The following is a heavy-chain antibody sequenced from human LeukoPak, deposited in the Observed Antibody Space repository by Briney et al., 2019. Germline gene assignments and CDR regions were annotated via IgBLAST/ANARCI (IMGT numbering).Heavy chain of an antibody. J-gene: IGHJ4*02. Sequence: SETLSLTCTVSGGSISSSSYYWSWIRQPPGMRLEWIGYIYYSGNTNYNPSLRSRVTISVDTSKSQFSLKLSSVTAADTAVYYCARHVYFDSSGYYPLGYWGQGTLVTVSS. V-gene: IGHV4-61*05. CDR1: GGSISSSSYY. CDR3: ARHVYFDSSGYYPLGY. CDR2: IYYSGNT. D-gene: IGHD3-22*01.